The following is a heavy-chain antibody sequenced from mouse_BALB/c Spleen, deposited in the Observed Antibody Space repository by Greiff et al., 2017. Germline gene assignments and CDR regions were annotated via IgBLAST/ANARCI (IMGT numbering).Heavy chain of an antibody. V-gene: IGHV1-67*01. J-gene: IGHJ2*01. D-gene: IGHD2-3*01. CDR2: ISTYYGNT. Sequence: QVQLQQSGPELVRPGVSVKISCKGSGYTFTDYAMHWVKQSHAKSLEWIGVISTYYGNTNYNQKFKGKATMTVDKSSSTAYMELARLTSEDSAIYYCARSGGYYVFDYWGQGTTLTVSS. CDR3: ARSGGYYVFDY. CDR1: GYTFTDYA.